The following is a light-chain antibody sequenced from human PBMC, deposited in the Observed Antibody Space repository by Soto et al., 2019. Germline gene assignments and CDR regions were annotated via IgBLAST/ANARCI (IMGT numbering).Light chain of an antibody. CDR1: QDISSW. CDR2: AAS. V-gene: IGKV1-12*01. Sequence: DIQMTQSPSSVSASVGDRVTITCRASQDISSWLAWYKQKPGKAPKLLIYAASSLHSGVPARFSGSDSGTDFTLTISSVQPEDSATYYCQQANSFPLTFGGGTKVEI. J-gene: IGKJ4*01. CDR3: QQANSFPLT.